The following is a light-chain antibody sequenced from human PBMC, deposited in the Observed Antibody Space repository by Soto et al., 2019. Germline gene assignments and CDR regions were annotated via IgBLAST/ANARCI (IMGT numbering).Light chain of an antibody. CDR2: EAS. CDR3: QHYDDLPFT. J-gene: IGKJ4*01. Sequence: DIQMTQSPSSLSASVGDRVTITCQASQAIGNYLTWYQQKPGKAPKLLIYEASNLETGFPSRFSGSGSGTHFTLPIKSLQPDDNHTYYCQHYDDLPFTFGGRNNIENK. V-gene: IGKV1-33*01. CDR1: QAIGNY.